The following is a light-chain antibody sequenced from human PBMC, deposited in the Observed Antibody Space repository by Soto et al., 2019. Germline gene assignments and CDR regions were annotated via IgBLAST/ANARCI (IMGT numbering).Light chain of an antibody. CDR1: QSVSSN. Sequence: EILMTQSPATLSVSPGERATLSCRASQSVSSNLAWYQQKPGKAPRLLIYGVSTRATDIPARLSGSGSGTELTITISSLQYEDFAVYYCQQLRMYPSTFGGGTKVDIK. J-gene: IGKJ4*01. CDR2: GVS. CDR3: QQLRMYPST. V-gene: IGKV3-15*01.